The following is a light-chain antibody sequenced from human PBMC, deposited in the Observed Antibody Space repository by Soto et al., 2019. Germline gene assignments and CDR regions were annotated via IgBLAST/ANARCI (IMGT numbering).Light chain of an antibody. CDR3: QQRSNWPPD. V-gene: IGKV3-11*01. Sequence: DIVLTQSPDTLSLSPGERAALSCRASQSVGSYLAWYQQKPGQAPRLVIYDASARATGIPARFSGSGSGTDFTLTISSLEPEDFAVYYCQQRSNWPPDFGGGTKVEIK. J-gene: IGKJ4*01. CDR2: DAS. CDR1: QSVGSY.